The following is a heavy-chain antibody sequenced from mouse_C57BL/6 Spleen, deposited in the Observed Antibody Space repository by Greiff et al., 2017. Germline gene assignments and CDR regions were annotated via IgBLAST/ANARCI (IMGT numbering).Heavy chain of an antibody. J-gene: IGHJ4*01. Sequence: EVKLVESEGGLVQPGSSMKLSCTASGFTFSDSYMAWVRQVPEKGLEWVANINYDGSSTYYLDSLKSRFIISRDNAKNILYLQMSSLKSEDTATYYCARIGNYAMDYWGQGTSVTVSS. CDR1: GFTFSDSY. CDR2: INYDGSST. D-gene: IGHD2-14*01. CDR3: ARIGNYAMDY. V-gene: IGHV5-16*01.